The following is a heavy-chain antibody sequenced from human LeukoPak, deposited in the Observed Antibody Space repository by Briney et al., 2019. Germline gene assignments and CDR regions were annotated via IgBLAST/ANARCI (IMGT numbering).Heavy chain of an antibody. V-gene: IGHV3-23*01. J-gene: IGHJ5*02. CDR1: GFTFSSYA. Sequence: GGSLRLSCAASGFTFSSYAMSWVRQAPGEGLEWVSAISGSGDITYYTDSVKGRFTISRDNSKNTLYLQMNSLRAEDTAVYYCASGSGTYGFHLWGQGTLVTVSS. CDR3: ASGSGTYGFHL. CDR2: ISGSGDIT. D-gene: IGHD3-10*01.